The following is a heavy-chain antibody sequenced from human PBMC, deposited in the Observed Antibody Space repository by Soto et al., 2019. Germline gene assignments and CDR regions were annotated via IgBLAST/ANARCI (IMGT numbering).Heavy chain of an antibody. CDR2: IDAGNGYT. CDR3: TAWFGEFFYTMDV. CDR1: GYTFTTYP. D-gene: IGHD3-10*01. J-gene: IGHJ6*02. V-gene: IGHV1-3*01. Sequence: VQLVQSGAEVKEPGASVRGSFKASGYTFTTYPIHWVRQAPGQGLEWMGWIDAGNGYTKSSQRFQGRLTITRDTSATTAYMELSSLRSEDTAVYYCTAWFGEFFYTMDVWGQGTTVTVSS.